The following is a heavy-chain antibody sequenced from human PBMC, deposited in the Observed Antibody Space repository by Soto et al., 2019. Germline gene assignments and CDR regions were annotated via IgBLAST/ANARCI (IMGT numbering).Heavy chain of an antibody. CDR2: ISGSGGST. CDR1: GFTFSSYA. D-gene: IGHD3-22*01. V-gene: IGHV3-23*01. J-gene: IGHJ4*02. Sequence: EVQLLESGGGLVQPGGSLRLSCAASGFTFSSYAMSWVRQAPGKGLEWVSAISGSGGSTYYADSVKGRFTISRDNSKNTLYLQMNSLRAEDTDVYYCAKDRDHYYDSSGPQFDYWGQGTLVTVSS. CDR3: AKDRDHYYDSSGPQFDY.